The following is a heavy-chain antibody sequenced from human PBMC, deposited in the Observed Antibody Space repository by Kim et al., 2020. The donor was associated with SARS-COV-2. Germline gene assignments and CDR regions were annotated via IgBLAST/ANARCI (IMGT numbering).Heavy chain of an antibody. CDR3: ARGTEISSSWSYYYYYGMDV. CDR2: ISYDGSNK. CDR1: GFTFSSYG. J-gene: IGHJ6*02. V-gene: IGHV3-33*05. D-gene: IGHD6-13*01. Sequence: GGSLRLSCAASGFTFSSYGMHWVRQAPGKGLEWVAVISYDGSNKYYADSVKGRFTISRDNSKNTLYLQMNSLRAEDTAVYYCARGTEISSSWSYYYYYGMDVWGQGTTVNVSS.